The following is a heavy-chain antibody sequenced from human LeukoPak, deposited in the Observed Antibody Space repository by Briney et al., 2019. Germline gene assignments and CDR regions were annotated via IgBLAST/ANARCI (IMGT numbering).Heavy chain of an antibody. CDR2: INPNSGGT. CDR1: GYTYTDYY. CDR3: ARANALYCSSTSCLFDY. J-gene: IGHJ4*02. D-gene: IGHD2-2*01. Sequence: GASVKDSCMASGYTYTDYYIHWVRPAAGQGRAWMAWINPNSGGTYYAQNFHDRITLTRDTSISTAYMELSRLRSDDTAIYYCARANALYCSSTSCLFDYWGQGTLVTVSS. V-gene: IGHV1-2*02.